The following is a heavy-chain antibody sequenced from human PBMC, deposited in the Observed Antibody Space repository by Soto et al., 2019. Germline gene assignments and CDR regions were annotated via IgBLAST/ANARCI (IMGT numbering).Heavy chain of an antibody. CDR3: ASGHETTVPRVDY. CDR1: GGSISSGDYY. CDR2: IYYSGST. D-gene: IGHD4-17*01. V-gene: IGHV4-30-4*01. J-gene: IGHJ4*02. Sequence: PSETLSLTCTVSGGSISSGDYYWSWIRQPPGKGLEWIGYIYYSGSTYYNPSLKSRVTISVDTSKNQFSLKLSSVTAADTAVYYCASGHETTVPRVDYWGQGTLVTVSS.